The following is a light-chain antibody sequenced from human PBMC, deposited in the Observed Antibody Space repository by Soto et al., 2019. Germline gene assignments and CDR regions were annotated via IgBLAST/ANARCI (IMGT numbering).Light chain of an antibody. V-gene: IGLV2-14*01. CDR1: SSDVGGYNY. J-gene: IGLJ2*01. CDR2: EVT. Sequence: QSALTQPASVSGSPGQSITISCTGTSSDVGGYNYVSWYQHHPGKAPKLIIYEVTNRPSGVSDRFSGSKSGNTASLTISGLQAEDEADYYCTSFTSSNTLVVFGGGTKLTVL. CDR3: TSFTSSNTLVV.